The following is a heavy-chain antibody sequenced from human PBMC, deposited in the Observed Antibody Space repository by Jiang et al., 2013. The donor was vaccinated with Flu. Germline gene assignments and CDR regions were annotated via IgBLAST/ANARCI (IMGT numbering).Heavy chain of an antibody. J-gene: IGHJ6*03. CDR1: GYTFTSYG. Sequence: EVKKPGASVKVSCKASGYTFTSYGISWVRQAPGQGLEWMGWISAYNGNTNYAQKLQGRVTMTTDTSTSTAYMELRSLRSDDTAVYYCARDDYYGDYVDYYYYMDVWGKGTTVTVSS. CDR3: ARDDYYGDYVDYYYYMDV. CDR2: ISAYNGNT. D-gene: IGHD4-17*01. V-gene: IGHV1-18*01.